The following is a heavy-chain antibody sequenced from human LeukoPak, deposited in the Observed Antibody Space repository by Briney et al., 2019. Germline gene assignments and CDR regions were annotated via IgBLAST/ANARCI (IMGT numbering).Heavy chain of an antibody. Sequence: PGGSLRLSCAASGFTFNRYWMSWVRQVPGKGLEWVANIKQDGSEKYYVDSVKGRFTISRDNAKNSLYLQMNSLRAEDTAVYYCARVEASGYDYGAFDCWGQGTLVTVSS. J-gene: IGHJ4*02. D-gene: IGHD5-12*01. CDR2: IKQDGSEK. CDR3: ARVEASGYDYGAFDC. CDR1: GFTFNRYW. V-gene: IGHV3-7*01.